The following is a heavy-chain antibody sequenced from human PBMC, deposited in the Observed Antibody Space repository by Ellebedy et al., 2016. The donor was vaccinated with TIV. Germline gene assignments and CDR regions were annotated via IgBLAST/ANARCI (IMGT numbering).Heavy chain of an antibody. CDR3: AAAHYYFYGKDV. D-gene: IGHD2-15*01. CDR1: GFPFSSFA. CDR2: ISSSGTTK. Sequence: GESLKISCAASGFPFSSFAFNWVRQSQGKGLEWVSYISSSGTTKYYADSVKGRFTISRDNAKNSLYLQMNSLRAEDTAVYYCAAAHYYFYGKDVWGQGTRVTVSS. J-gene: IGHJ6*02. V-gene: IGHV3-48*03.